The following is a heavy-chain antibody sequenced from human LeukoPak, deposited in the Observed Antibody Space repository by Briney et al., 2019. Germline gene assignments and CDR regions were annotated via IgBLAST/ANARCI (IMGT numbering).Heavy chain of an antibody. D-gene: IGHD4-17*01. J-gene: IGHJ6*03. V-gene: IGHV3-48*03. CDR1: GFTFSTYE. CDR3: ARDATTELGTVYMDV. Sequence: AGGSLRLSCAASGFTFSTYEINWVRQAPGKGLEWLSHISTSGSSIHYADSVKGRFTISRDNAKNSLYLQMNSLRVEDTAVYYCARDATTELGTVYMDVWGKGPRSPSP. CDR2: ISTSGSSI.